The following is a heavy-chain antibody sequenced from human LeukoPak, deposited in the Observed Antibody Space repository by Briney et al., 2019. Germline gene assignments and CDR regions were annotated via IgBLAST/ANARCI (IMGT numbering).Heavy chain of an antibody. CDR2: IYHSGST. D-gene: IGHD3-10*01. Sequence: PSETLSLTCTVSGGSISSSSYYWGWIRQPPGKGLEWIGSIYHSGSTYYNPSLKSRVTISVDTSKNQFSLKLSSVTAADTAVYYCARDQGLLWFGEPFDYWGQGTLVTVSS. CDR1: GGSISSSSYY. CDR3: ARDQGLLWFGEPFDY. J-gene: IGHJ4*02. V-gene: IGHV4-39*07.